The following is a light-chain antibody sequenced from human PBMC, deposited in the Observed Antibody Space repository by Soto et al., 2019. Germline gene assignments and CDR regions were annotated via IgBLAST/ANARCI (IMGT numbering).Light chain of an antibody. V-gene: IGKV3-20*01. CDR2: GAS. J-gene: IGKJ1*01. Sequence: EIVLTQSPGTLSLSPGERVTLSCRASQSVTSNWLAWYQQKPGQAPRLLIYGASYRATGIPDRFSGSGSGTDFTLTISRLEPEDFAVYYCQHYVNSPRTFGQGTKVDIK. CDR1: QSVTSNW. CDR3: QHYVNSPRT.